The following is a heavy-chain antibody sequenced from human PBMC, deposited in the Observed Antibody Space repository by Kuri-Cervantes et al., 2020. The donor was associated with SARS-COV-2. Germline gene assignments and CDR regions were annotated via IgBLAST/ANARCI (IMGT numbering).Heavy chain of an antibody. CDR1: GGTFSSYA. CDR2: IIPIFGTA. Sequence: SVKVSCKASGGTFSSYAISWVRQAPGQGLEWMGGIIPIFGTANYAQKFQGRVTITTDESTSTAYMELSSLRSDDTAVYYCARVLTNRIQGADIVVVPAAPFDYWGQGTLVTVSS. CDR3: ARVLTNRIQGADIVVVPAAPFDY. J-gene: IGHJ4*02. D-gene: IGHD2-2*01. V-gene: IGHV1-69*05.